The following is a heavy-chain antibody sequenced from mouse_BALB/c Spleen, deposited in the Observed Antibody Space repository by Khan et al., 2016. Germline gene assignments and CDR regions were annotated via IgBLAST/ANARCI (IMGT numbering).Heavy chain of an antibody. Sequence: QLVQSGPELKKPGKTVKISCKASGYTFTNYGMNWVKQAPGKGLKWMGWINTYSGESTYADDFKGRFAFSLETSANTAYLQINNLKNEDTATYFCARYRYYYGSSRYFDDWGAGTTVTVSS. J-gene: IGHJ1*01. D-gene: IGHD1-1*01. CDR3: ARYRYYYGSSRYFDD. V-gene: IGHV9-3-1*01. CDR2: INTYSGES. CDR1: GYTFTNYG.